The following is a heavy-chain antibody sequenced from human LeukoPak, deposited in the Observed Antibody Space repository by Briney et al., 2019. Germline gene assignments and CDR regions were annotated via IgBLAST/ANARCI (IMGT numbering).Heavy chain of an antibody. CDR1: GYIFTSYY. J-gene: IGHJ1*01. D-gene: IGHD1-26*01. Sequence: GASVKVSCKASGYIFTSYYMHWVRQAPGQGLEWMGIINPSGGSTSYAQKFQGRVTMTRDTSTSTAYMELSSLRSEDTAVYYCARGGGRGGSLNLAEYFQHWGQGTLVTVSS. CDR2: INPSGGST. V-gene: IGHV1-46*01. CDR3: ARGGGRGGSLNLAEYFQH.